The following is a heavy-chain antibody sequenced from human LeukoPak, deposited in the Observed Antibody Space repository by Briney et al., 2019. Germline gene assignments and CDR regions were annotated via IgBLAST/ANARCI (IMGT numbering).Heavy chain of an antibody. CDR1: AFTFSSYW. CDR2: INSDGSST. D-gene: IGHD6-13*01. Sequence: PGGSLRLSCAASAFTFSSYWMHWVRQAPGKGLVWVSRINSDGSSTSYADSVKGRFTISRDNAKNTLYLQMNSLRAEDTAVYHCARDHSLAAASNFDYWGQGTLVTVSS. CDR3: ARDHSLAAASNFDY. V-gene: IGHV3-74*01. J-gene: IGHJ4*02.